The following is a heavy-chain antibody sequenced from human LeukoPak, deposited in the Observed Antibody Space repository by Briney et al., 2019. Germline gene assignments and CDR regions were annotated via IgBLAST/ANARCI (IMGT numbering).Heavy chain of an antibody. V-gene: IGHV4-34*01. CDR3: ARGRYHYGSGSYLHY. D-gene: IGHD3-10*01. J-gene: IGHJ4*02. CDR1: GGSFSGYY. CDR2: INHSGST. Sequence: SETLSLTCAVYGGSFSGYYWSWIRQPPGKGLEWIGEINHSGSTNDNPSLKSRGSISVDTSKNHCSLKLSSVTAADTAVYYCARGRYHYGSGSYLHYWGQGTLVTVSS.